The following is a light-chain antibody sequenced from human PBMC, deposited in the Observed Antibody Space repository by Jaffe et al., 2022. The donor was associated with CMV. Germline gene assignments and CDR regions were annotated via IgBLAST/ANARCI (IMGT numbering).Light chain of an antibody. CDR3: ETWDNSLPAGL. V-gene: IGLV1-51*02. CDR2: ENN. CDR1: SSNFGNDY. Sequence: QSVLTQPPSVSAAPGQRVTISCSGSSSNFGNDYVSVSWYQQLPGTAPKLLIYENNKRPSGIPDRFSGSKSGTSATLGITGLQTGDEADYYCETWDNSLPAGLFGGGTKLTVL. J-gene: IGLJ3*02.